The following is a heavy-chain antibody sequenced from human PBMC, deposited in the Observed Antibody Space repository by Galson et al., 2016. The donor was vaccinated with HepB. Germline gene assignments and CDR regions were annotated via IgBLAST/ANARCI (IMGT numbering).Heavy chain of an antibody. CDR1: GVSISSYY. V-gene: IGHV4-59*01. CDR2: IYYTGNT. CDR3: ARDARNSAIDYFDY. J-gene: IGHJ4*02. Sequence: ETLSLTCTVSGVSISSYYWTWIRQPPGKGLEWIAYIYYTGNTNYNPSLKSRVTISLDTSKNQFSLKLSSVTAADTAVYYCARDARNSAIDYFDYWGQGTLVTVSS. D-gene: IGHD5-18*01.